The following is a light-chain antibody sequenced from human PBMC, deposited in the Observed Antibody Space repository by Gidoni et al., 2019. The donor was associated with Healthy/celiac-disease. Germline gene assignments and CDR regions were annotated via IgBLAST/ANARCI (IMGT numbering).Light chain of an antibody. CDR2: DAS. CDR1: QDISNY. J-gene: IGKJ4*01. Sequence: DIQMTQSPSSLSASVGDRVTITCQASQDISNYLNWYQQKPGKAPKLLIYDASNLETGVPSRFSGSGSGTDFTFTISSLQPEDIATYYCQQYDNNPQTFXGXTKVEIK. CDR3: QQYDNNPQT. V-gene: IGKV1-33*01.